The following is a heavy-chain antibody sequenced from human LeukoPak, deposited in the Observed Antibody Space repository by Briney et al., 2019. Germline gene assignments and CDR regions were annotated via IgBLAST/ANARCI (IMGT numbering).Heavy chain of an antibody. J-gene: IGHJ4*02. D-gene: IGHD6-13*01. Sequence: ASVKVSCKASGYTFTSYGISWVRQAPGQGLEWMGWISAYNGNTNYAQKLQGRVTMTTDTSTSTAYMELRSLRSDDTAVYYCARGKILAGADEYYFDYWGQGTLVTVSS. CDR1: GYTFTSYG. CDR2: ISAYNGNT. CDR3: ARGKILAGADEYYFDY. V-gene: IGHV1-18*01.